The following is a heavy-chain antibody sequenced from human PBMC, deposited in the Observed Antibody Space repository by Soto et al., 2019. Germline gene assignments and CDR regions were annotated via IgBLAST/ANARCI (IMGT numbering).Heavy chain of an antibody. J-gene: IGHJ6*02. D-gene: IGHD3-10*02. Sequence: EVQLLESGGGLVQPGGSLRLSCAASGFTFSSYAMSWVRQAAGKGLEWVSAISGSGGSTYYADSVKGRFTISRDNSKNTLYLQMNSLRSEDTAVYYCAAAMVGVYYYYYYSMDVWGQGTTVTVSS. CDR3: AAAMVGVYYYYYYSMDV. V-gene: IGHV3-23*01. CDR2: ISGSGGST. CDR1: GFTFSSYA.